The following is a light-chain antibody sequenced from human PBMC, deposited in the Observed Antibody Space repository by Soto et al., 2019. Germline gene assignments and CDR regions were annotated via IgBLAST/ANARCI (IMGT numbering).Light chain of an antibody. V-gene: IGKV3D-20*02. CDR3: QHRSSWPIA. J-gene: IGKJ5*01. CDR2: GAS. CDR1: QSVSNNY. Sequence: EIVLTQSPGTLSLSPGERATLSCMASQSVSNNYLAWCQQKPGQAPRLLIYGASNRATGIPDRFSGSGSGTDFTLTISSLEPEDFAVYYCQHRSSWPIAFGQGTRLEI.